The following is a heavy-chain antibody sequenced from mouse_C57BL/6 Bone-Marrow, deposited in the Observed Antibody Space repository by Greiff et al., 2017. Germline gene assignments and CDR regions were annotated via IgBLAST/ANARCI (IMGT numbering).Heavy chain of an antibody. V-gene: IGHV1-81*01. CDR3: ARGWLPPLWYFDV. CDR2: IYPRSGNT. Sequence: VQLQQSGAELARPGASVKLSCKASGYTFTSYGISWVKQRTGQGLEWIGEIYPRSGNTYYNEKFKGKATLTADKSSSTAYMELRSLTSEDSAVYFCARGWLPPLWYFDVWGTGTTVTVSS. J-gene: IGHJ1*03. D-gene: IGHD2-3*01. CDR1: GYTFTSYG.